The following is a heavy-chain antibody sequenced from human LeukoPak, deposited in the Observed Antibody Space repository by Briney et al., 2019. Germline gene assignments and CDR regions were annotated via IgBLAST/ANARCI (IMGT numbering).Heavy chain of an antibody. CDR1: GYTFTNYG. CDR3: ARDREVTVIRHYFDY. D-gene: IGHD2-21*02. V-gene: IGHV1-18*01. J-gene: IGHJ4*02. Sequence: GASVKVSCKASGYTFTNYGISWVRQAPGQGLEWMGWINPYNGNTNFAQKLQGRVTMTTDTSTSTAYMELRSLRSDDTAVYYCARDREVTVIRHYFDYWGQGTLVTVSS. CDR2: INPYNGNT.